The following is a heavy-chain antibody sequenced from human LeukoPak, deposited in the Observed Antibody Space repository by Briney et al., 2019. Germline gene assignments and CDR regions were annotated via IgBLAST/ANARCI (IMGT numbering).Heavy chain of an antibody. CDR2: INPNSGGT. CDR1: GYTFTGYY. J-gene: IGHJ4*02. Sequence: ASVKVSCKASGYTFTGYYMHWVRQAPGQGLEWMGWINPNSGGTNYAQKFQGRVTMTRDTSISTAYMELSRLRSDDTAAYYCARDPGERCSGRYLIPYWGQGTLVSVPS. CDR3: ARDPGERCSGRYLIPY. D-gene: IGHD3-10*02. V-gene: IGHV1-2*02.